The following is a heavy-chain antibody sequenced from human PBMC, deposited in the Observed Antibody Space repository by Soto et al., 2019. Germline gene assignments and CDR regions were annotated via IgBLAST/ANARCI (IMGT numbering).Heavy chain of an antibody. CDR1: GFTFSNYW. Sequence: EVQLVESGGGLVQPGGSLRLSCAASGFTFSNYWMSWVRQAPGKGLEWVANIKKDGSDKYYVDSVKGRFTISRGNAKNSLYLQMNSLRAEDTAVYYCARDPVQDFDYWGQGTLVTVSS. D-gene: IGHD1-1*01. CDR2: IKKDGSDK. J-gene: IGHJ4*02. V-gene: IGHV3-7*01. CDR3: ARDPVQDFDY.